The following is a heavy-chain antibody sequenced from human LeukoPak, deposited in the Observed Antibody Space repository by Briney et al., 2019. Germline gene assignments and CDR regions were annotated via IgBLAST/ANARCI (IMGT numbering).Heavy chain of an antibody. J-gene: IGHJ5*02. CDR1: GFIVNNNY. Sequence: PGGSLRLSCAASGFIVNNNYTTWVRQAPGKGLEWVSIIYGGGSTYYADSVKGRFTISRDNSKSTLYLQMNSLTAEDTAVYYCALQIYGGSSRNWFDPWGQGTLVTVSS. CDR2: IYGGGST. D-gene: IGHD4-23*01. V-gene: IGHV3-53*01. CDR3: ALQIYGGSSRNWFDP.